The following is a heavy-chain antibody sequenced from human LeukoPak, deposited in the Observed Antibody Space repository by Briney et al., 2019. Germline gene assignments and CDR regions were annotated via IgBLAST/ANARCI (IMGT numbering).Heavy chain of an antibody. CDR3: ARVTTMDV. D-gene: IGHD4-17*01. Sequence: GGSLRLSCAASGVTFSSYAMHWVRQAPGKGLEWVAVISYDGSNKYYADSVKGRFTISRDNPKNTLYLQMNSLRAEDTAVYYCARVTTMDVWGQGTTVTVSS. J-gene: IGHJ6*02. CDR1: GVTFSSYA. V-gene: IGHV3-30-3*01. CDR2: ISYDGSNK.